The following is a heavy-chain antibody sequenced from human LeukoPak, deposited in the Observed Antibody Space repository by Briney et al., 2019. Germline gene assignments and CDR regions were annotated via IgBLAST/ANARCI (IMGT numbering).Heavy chain of an antibody. CDR1: GYTVTGYY. J-gene: IGHJ4*02. D-gene: IGHD4-11*01. V-gene: IGHV1-2*02. CDR3: VRYSRSSENDY. CDR2: INPNSGGT. Sequence: ASVKVSCKASGYTVTGYYMHWVRQAPGQGLEWMGWINPNSGGTNYAQKFQGRVTMTRDTSISAAYMELSRLRSDDTAVYYCVRYSRSSENDYWGQGTLVTVSS.